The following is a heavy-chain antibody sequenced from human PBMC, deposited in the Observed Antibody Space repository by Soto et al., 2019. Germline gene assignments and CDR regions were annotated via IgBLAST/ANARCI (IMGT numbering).Heavy chain of an antibody. CDR1: GFTFSSYA. J-gene: IGHJ3*02. D-gene: IGHD4-17*01. CDR2: ISYDGSNK. Sequence: QVQLVESGGGVVQPGRSLRLSCAASGFTFSSYAMHWVRQAPGKGLEWVAVISYDGSNKYYADSVKGRFTISRDNCKNTMDLQMDSRRAEDTAVYDCARKGGTTPGDAFDIWGQGTMVTVSS. V-gene: IGHV3-30-3*01. CDR3: ARKGGTTPGDAFDI.